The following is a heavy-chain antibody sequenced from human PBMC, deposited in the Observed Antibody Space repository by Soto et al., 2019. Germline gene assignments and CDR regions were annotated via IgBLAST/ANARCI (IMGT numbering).Heavy chain of an antibody. CDR3: ARLGGYRNSLRFYP. J-gene: IGHJ5*02. D-gene: IGHD5-18*01. CDR1: GGSFSGYY. Sequence: ETLSLTCAVYGGSFSGYYLSWIRQPPGKGLEWIGEINHSGSTNYNPSLKSRVTISVDTSKNQFSLKLSSVTAADTAVYYCARLGGYRNSLRFYPWGQGTLVTVSS. V-gene: IGHV4-34*01. CDR2: INHSGST.